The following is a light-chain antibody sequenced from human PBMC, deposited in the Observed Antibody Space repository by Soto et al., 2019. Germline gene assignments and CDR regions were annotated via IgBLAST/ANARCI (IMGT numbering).Light chain of an antibody. Sequence: DIQMTQSPSTLSASVGDRVTITCRASQNIDSGLAWYHQKPGKAPKLLIYKASKLQTGVPSRFSGSVSGTEFTLTISSLQPDDFATYYCQQYVSFPLTFGGGTKVEIK. CDR2: KAS. V-gene: IGKV1-5*03. J-gene: IGKJ4*01. CDR3: QQYVSFPLT. CDR1: QNIDSG.